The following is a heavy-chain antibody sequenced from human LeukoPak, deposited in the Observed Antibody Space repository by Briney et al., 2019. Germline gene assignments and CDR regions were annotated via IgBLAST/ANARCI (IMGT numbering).Heavy chain of an antibody. Sequence: ASVKVSCKASGYTFTGYYMHWVRQAPGQGLEWMGWINPNSGGTNYAQKFQGRVTMTRDTSISTVYLELSRLRSDDTAIYYCARVAWDTLMDFDYWGQGTLVTVSS. V-gene: IGHV1-2*02. D-gene: IGHD5-18*01. CDR2: INPNSGGT. CDR1: GYTFTGYY. J-gene: IGHJ4*02. CDR3: ARVAWDTLMDFDY.